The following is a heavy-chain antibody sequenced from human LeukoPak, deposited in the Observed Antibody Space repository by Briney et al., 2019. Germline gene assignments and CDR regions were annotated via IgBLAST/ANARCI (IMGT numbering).Heavy chain of an antibody. J-gene: IGHJ5*02. D-gene: IGHD1-1*01. CDR2: IQQNGIEK. Sequence: GGSLSLSCAASRFTFRDFCMSWVREAPGKGVEGVTNIQQNGIEKYSVEGRCTISRENEHRLLWRINSLRAGDTAMYYCARDRDGKDLWGQEPLVTVSS. CDR3: ARDRDGKDL. CDR1: RFTFRDFC. V-gene: IGHV3-7*03.